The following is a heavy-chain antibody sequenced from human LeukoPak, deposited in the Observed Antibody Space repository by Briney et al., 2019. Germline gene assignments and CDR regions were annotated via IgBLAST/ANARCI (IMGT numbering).Heavy chain of an antibody. V-gene: IGHV4-39*01. CDR2: IQNSGTT. J-gene: IGHJ3*02. D-gene: IGHD5-12*01. Sequence: SETLSLTCTVSGGSISSSGHFCGWIRQPPGKGLEWIGSIQNSGTTHYNPSLKSRLTISVDTSKNQFSLNLDSVTAADTPVYFLSRTGGYSGYDLLRAFDIWGQGTMVTVSS. CDR3: SRTGGYSGYDLLRAFDI. CDR1: GGSISSSGHF.